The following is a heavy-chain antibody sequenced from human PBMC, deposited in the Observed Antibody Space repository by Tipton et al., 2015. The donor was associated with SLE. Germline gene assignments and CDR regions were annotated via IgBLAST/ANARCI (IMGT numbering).Heavy chain of an antibody. V-gene: IGHV4-4*02. CDR1: GGSISSSNW. D-gene: IGHD6-19*01. CDR2: IYHSGST. CDR3: ARVPYSSGRPGDDAFDI. J-gene: IGHJ3*02. Sequence: TLSLTCAVSGGSISSSNWWSWVRQPPGKGLEWIGEIYHSGSTNYNPSLKGRVTISVDKSKNQFSLKLSSVTAADTAVYYCARVPYSSGRPGDDAFDIWGQGTMVTVSS.